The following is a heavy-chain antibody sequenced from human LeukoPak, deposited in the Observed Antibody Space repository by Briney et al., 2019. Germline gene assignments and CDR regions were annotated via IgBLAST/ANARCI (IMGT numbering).Heavy chain of an antibody. Sequence: SETLSLTCTLSGGSISIYYWSWLRQPAGKGLEWIGLIYTSERTSYNPSLKSRVTMSVDTSKNQFSLKLSSVTAADTAVYYCARVVGCSGGSCYPGKNFDYWGQGTLVTVSS. CDR3: ARVVGCSGGSCYPGKNFDY. D-gene: IGHD2-15*01. V-gene: IGHV4-4*07. CDR1: GGSISIYY. CDR2: IYTSERT. J-gene: IGHJ4*02.